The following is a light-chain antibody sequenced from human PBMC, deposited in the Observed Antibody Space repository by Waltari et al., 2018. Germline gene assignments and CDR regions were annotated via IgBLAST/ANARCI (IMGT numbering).Light chain of an antibody. V-gene: IGLV2-14*03. J-gene: IGLJ3*02. CDR3: SSYTTRGTWV. CDR2: DFS. CDR1: FSDVGAFDH. Sequence: QSALTQPASVSGSPGQSITFSCTGAFSDVGAFDHSSWYHQPPGSAPKPLIYDFSHPPSGVSDRLSGSKSGNTASLTISGLQPEDEADYYCSSYTTRGTWVFGGGTKLTVL.